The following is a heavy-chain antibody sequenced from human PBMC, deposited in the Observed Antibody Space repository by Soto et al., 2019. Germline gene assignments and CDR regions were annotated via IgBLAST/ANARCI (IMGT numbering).Heavy chain of an antibody. CDR2: ISLYSDGT. CDR3: ARVVPGAEAWFGP. J-gene: IGHJ5*02. V-gene: IGHV1-18*01. Sequence: GASVKVSCKTSGYTFSNYGITWVRQAPGQPLEWLGWISLYSDGTNYAQKSQGRVSMPTDTSTTTAYMELRSLRSDDTAVYYCARVVPGAEAWFGPWGQGTLVTVSS. D-gene: IGHD2-2*01. CDR1: GYTFSNYG.